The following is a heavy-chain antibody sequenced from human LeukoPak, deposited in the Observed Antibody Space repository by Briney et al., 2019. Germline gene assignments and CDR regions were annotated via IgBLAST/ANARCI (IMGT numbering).Heavy chain of an antibody. D-gene: IGHD6-19*01. CDR1: GFTFSSYG. J-gene: IGHJ4*02. CDR3: AKGTSSGWYYFDY. V-gene: IGHV4-38-2*01. CDR2: IYHSGDT. Sequence: GTLRLSCAASGFTFSSYGMSWVRQAPGKGLEWIGSIYHSGDTYYNPSLKSRVTISVDTSKNQFSLKLDSVTAADTAVYYCAKGTSSGWYYFDYWGQGTLVTVSS.